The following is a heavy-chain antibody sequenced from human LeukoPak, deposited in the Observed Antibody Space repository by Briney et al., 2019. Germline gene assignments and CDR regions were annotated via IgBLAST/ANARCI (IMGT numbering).Heavy chain of an antibody. V-gene: IGHV3-48*01. Sequence: PGGSLRLSCAASGFTFSSYNMSWVRQAPGKGLEWVSFISSSAGTIYYADSVKGRFTISKDNAKNSLYLQMNSLRVEDTAVYYCARDLTLSYWGQGTLVTVSS. D-gene: IGHD1-14*01. CDR2: ISSSAGTI. J-gene: IGHJ4*02. CDR1: GFTFSSYN. CDR3: ARDLTLSY.